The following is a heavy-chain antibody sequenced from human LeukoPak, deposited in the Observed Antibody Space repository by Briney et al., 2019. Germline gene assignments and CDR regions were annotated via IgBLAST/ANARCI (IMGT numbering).Heavy chain of an antibody. V-gene: IGHV3-23*01. CDR3: ATEGFYY. J-gene: IGHJ4*02. CDR1: GVTFSKYG. Sequence: GALRLSCAASGVTFSKYGMKWVRQAAGTGLEYVSGISRSGDITHCADSVKGRFTISRDNFKNTLYLQMNSLRAEDTALYYCATEGFYYWGPGTLVTVSS. CDR2: ISRSGDIT.